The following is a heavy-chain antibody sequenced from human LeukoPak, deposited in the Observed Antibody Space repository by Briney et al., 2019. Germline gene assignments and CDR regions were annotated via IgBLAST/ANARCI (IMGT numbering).Heavy chain of an antibody. D-gene: IGHD4-23*01. CDR1: GFTFSSYS. Sequence: PGGSLRLSCAASGFTFSSYSMTWVRQAPGKGLEWVSSISSSSSYIYYADSVKGRFTISRDNAKNSLYLQMNSLRAEDTAVYYCARGLTTVVTDAFDIWGQGTMVTVSS. V-gene: IGHV3-21*01. CDR3: ARGLTTVVTDAFDI. CDR2: ISSSSSYI. J-gene: IGHJ3*02.